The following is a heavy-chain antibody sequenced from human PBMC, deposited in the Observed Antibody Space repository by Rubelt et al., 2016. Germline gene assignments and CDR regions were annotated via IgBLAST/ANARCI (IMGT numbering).Heavy chain of an antibody. J-gene: IGHJ2*01. CDR2: INHSGST. Sequence: QVQLQQWGAGLLKPSETLSLTCAVHGGSFRGYYWSWIRQPPGKGLEWIGEINHSGSTNYNPSLKSRVTTSVDTFKTRCSLKRSAVTAAGTAVYYCARRRRDSGSSYWYFDLWGRGTLVTVSS. V-gene: IGHV4-34*01. CDR3: ARRRRDSGSSYWYFDL. CDR1: GGSFRGYY. D-gene: IGHD1-26*01.